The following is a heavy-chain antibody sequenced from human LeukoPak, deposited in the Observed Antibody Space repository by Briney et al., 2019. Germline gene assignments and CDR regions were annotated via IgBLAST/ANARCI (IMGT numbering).Heavy chain of an antibody. Sequence: GGSLRLSCAASGFTFSNYGMHWVRQAPGKGLEWVAFIRYDGSNKYYADSVKGRFTISRDNSKNTLYLQMNSLRAEDTAVYYCAKDRLPHNDAFDIWGQGTMVTVSS. J-gene: IGHJ3*02. CDR2: IRYDGSNK. CDR1: GFTFSNYG. CDR3: AKDRLPHNDAFDI. D-gene: IGHD3-16*01. V-gene: IGHV3-30*02.